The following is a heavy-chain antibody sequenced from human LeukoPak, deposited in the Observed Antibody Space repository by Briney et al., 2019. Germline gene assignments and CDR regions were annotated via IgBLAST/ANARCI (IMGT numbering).Heavy chain of an antibody. Sequence: QTGGSLRLSCAASGFTFDEYTMHWVRQPPGKGLEWVSLMSWDGVTTHYAASVKGRFTVSRDNRKNSLYLQMNGLRTDDSALYYCVKGGVIINHPLDNWGQGTLVIVSS. D-gene: IGHD3-3*01. V-gene: IGHV3-43*01. J-gene: IGHJ4*02. CDR2: MSWDGVTT. CDR1: GFTFDEYT. CDR3: VKGGVIINHPLDN.